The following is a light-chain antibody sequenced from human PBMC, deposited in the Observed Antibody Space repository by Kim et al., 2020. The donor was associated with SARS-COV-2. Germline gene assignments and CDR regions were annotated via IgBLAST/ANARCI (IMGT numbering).Light chain of an antibody. CDR2: GIS. J-gene: IGKJ2*01. CDR1: QSVNSNY. V-gene: IGKV3-20*01. Sequence: EIVLTQSPGTLSLSPGERATLSCRASQSVNSNYFAWYQQKPGQAPRLLVYGISIRATGIPDRFSGSGSGTDFTLTISRLETEDFAVYYCEQYCSSPRTFGQGTNLEI. CDR3: EQYCSSPRT.